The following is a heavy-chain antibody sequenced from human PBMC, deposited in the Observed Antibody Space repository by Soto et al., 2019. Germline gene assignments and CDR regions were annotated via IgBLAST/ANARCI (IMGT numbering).Heavy chain of an antibody. J-gene: IGHJ6*03. CDR3: VTARLSYCYYYMDV. CDR2: MNPNSGNT. CDR1: GYTFTSYD. D-gene: IGHD6-6*01. V-gene: IGHV1-8*01. Sequence: ASVKVSCKASGYTFTSYDINWVRQATGQGLEWMGWMNPNSGNTGYAQKFQGRVTMTRNTSISTAYMELSSLRSEDTAVYYCVTARLSYCYYYMDVWGKGTTVTVSS.